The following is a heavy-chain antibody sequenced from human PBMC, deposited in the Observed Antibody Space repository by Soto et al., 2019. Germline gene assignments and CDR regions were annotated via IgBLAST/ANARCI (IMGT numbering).Heavy chain of an antibody. CDR3: ARGSIASIAARTSYYYYYMDV. Sequence: ASVKVSCKASGYTFTSYDINWVRQATGQGLEWMGWMNPNSGNTGYAQKFQGRVTMTRNTSIGTAYMELSSLRSEDTAVYYCARGSIASIAARTSYYYYYMDVWGKGTTVTVSS. CDR2: MNPNSGNT. J-gene: IGHJ6*03. V-gene: IGHV1-8*01. D-gene: IGHD6-6*01. CDR1: GYTFTSYD.